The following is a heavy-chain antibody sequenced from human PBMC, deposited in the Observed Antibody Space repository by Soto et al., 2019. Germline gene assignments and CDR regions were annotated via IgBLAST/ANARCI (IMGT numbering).Heavy chain of an antibody. CDR1: GFTFNNFG. V-gene: IGHV3-33*01. J-gene: IGHJ6*02. CDR2: IWYDGSDK. CDR3: ARTFPAMDV. Sequence: QVQLVESGGGVVQPGRSLRLSCAASGFTFNNFGMHWVRQAPGKGLEWVALIWYDGSDKYYADSVKGRFTISRDNSKNTLYLQMSSLRAEDTALYYCARTFPAMDVWGQGTTVTVSS.